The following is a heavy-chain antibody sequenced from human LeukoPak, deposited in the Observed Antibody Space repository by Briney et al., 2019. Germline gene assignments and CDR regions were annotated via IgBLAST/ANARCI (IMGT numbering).Heavy chain of an antibody. J-gene: IGHJ4*02. CDR1: GFTLSDHW. V-gene: IGHV3-7*04. D-gene: IGHD6-19*01. CDR3: ARGGWYFDY. Sequence: GGSLRLSCAASGFTLSDHWMTWVRQAPGKGLEWVAYIKQDGSEKYYVDSVKGRFTISGDNSKNSLYLQMNSLRAEDTAVYYCARGGWYFDYWGQGTLVTVSS. CDR2: IKQDGSEK.